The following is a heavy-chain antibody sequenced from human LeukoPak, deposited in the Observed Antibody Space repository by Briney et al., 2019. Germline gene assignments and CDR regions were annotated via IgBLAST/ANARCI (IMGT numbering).Heavy chain of an antibody. Sequence: TGGSLRLSCAASGFTFSSYSMNWVRQAPGKGLEWVSYISSSSSTIYYADSVKGRFTISRDNAKNSLSLQMNSLRAEDTAVYYCARDYPTTQWLLSGGDFWGQGALVTVSS. CDR1: GFTFSSYS. V-gene: IGHV3-48*04. J-gene: IGHJ4*02. CDR3: ARDYPTTQWLLSGGDF. D-gene: IGHD5-12*01. CDR2: ISSSSSTI.